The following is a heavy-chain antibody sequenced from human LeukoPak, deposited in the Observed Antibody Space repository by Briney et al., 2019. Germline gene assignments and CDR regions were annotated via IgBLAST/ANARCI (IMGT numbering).Heavy chain of an antibody. CDR3: AREKGGPMVRGVEYYFDY. Sequence: GASVKVSCKASGYTFTSYYMHWVRQAPGQGLEWMGIINPSGGSTSYAQKFQGRVTMTRDTSASTVYMELSSLRSEDTAVYYCAREKGGPMVRGVEYYFDYWGQGTLVTVSS. CDR2: INPSGGST. D-gene: IGHD3-10*01. V-gene: IGHV1-46*01. CDR1: GYTFTSYY. J-gene: IGHJ4*02.